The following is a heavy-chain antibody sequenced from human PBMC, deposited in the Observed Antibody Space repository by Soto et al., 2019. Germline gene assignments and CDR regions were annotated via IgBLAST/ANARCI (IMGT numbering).Heavy chain of an antibody. CDR1: GFSFTGYY. V-gene: IGHV1-2*02. J-gene: IGHJ5*02. CDR3: AKDLTRQLAYWLDP. Sequence: ASVKVSCKASGFSFTGYYIHWLRQAPGQGLEWMGWIDAHSGGTEYAQKFQGRVTLTRDTSIATAYLTLTSLTSDDTALYYCAKDLTRQLAYWLDPWGQGTQVTVSS. CDR2: IDAHSGGT. D-gene: IGHD6-6*01.